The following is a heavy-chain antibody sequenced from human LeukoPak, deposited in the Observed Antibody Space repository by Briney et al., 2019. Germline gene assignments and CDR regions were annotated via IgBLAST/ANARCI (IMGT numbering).Heavy chain of an antibody. V-gene: IGHV4-39*07. Sequence: SETLSLTCTVSGGSISSSSYYWGWIRQPPGKGLEWIGSGYYSGSNYYNPSLKSRVTISVDRSKNQFSLKLSSVTAADTAVYYCARDRRYCSSTSCYRPTFDYWGQGTLVTVSS. CDR2: GYYSGSN. J-gene: IGHJ4*02. CDR1: GGSISSSSYY. CDR3: ARDRRYCSSTSCYRPTFDY. D-gene: IGHD2-2*01.